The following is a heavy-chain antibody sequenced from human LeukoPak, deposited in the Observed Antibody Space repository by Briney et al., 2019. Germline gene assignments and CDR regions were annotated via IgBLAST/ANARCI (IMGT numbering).Heavy chain of an antibody. CDR2: IYYSGST. Sequence: NPSETLSLTCTVSGGSISSYYWSWIRKPPGKGLEWIGYIYYSGSTNYNPSLKSRVTISVDTSKNQFSLKLSSVTAADTAVYYCAREGRRTTFDIWGQGTMVTVSS. CDR1: GGSISSYY. J-gene: IGHJ3*02. V-gene: IGHV4-59*01. D-gene: IGHD1-1*01. CDR3: AREGRRTTFDI.